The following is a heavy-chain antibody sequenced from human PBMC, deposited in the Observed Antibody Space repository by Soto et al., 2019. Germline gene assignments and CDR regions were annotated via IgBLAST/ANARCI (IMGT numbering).Heavy chain of an antibody. Sequence: SETLSLTCTVSGGSISSSSYYWGWIRQPPGKGLEWIGSIYYSGSTYYNPSLKSRVTVSVDTSKNQFSLKLSSVTAADTAVYYCAGGDYYYYGMDVWGQGTTVTVSS. V-gene: IGHV4-39*01. D-gene: IGHD3-10*01. CDR3: AGGDYYYYGMDV. J-gene: IGHJ6*02. CDR2: IYYSGST. CDR1: GGSISSSSYY.